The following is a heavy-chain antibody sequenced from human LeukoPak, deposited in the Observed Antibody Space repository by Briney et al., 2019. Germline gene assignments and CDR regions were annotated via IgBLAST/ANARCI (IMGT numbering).Heavy chain of an antibody. CDR3: ARDRSSSWYGGSLNGMDV. Sequence: PGGSLRLSCAASGFTFSSYGMHWVRQAPGKGLEWVATIWYDGTYKNYADSVKGRFTISRDNSKNTLYLQMNSLRTEDTAVYYCARDRSSSWYGGSLNGMDVWGQGTMITVSS. D-gene: IGHD6-13*01. CDR1: GFTFSSYG. J-gene: IGHJ6*02. CDR2: IWYDGTYK. V-gene: IGHV3-33*01.